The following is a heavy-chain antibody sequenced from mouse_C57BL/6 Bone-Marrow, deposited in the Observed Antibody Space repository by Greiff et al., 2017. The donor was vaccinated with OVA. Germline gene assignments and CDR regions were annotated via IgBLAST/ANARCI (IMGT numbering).Heavy chain of an antibody. J-gene: IGHJ3*01. CDR2: ISYDGSN. CDR1: GYSITSGYY. V-gene: IGHV3-6*01. CDR3: AREGITTVVEGFAY. Sequence: EVKLQESGPGLVKPSQSLSLTCSVTGYSITSGYYWNWIRQFPGNKLEWMGYISYDGSNNYNPSLKNRISITCDTSKNQFFLKLNSVTTEDTATYYCAREGITTVVEGFAYWGQGTLVTVSA. D-gene: IGHD1-1*01.